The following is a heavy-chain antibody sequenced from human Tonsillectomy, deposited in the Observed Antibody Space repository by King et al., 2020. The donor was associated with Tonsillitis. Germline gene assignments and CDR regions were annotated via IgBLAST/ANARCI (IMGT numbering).Heavy chain of an antibody. Sequence: VQLVEAGGDLLQPGGSLRLSVAASGFTFSSHAMSWVRQAPGKGWEWVSAIMGGGDAIGSADSVKGRFTLSSDNSKKTGSLQMNSLRAEDTAGYFCAKTPMITFGGIIGTFDFWGQGTLVTVSS. CDR2: IMGGGDAI. CDR3: AKTPMITFGGIIGTFDF. D-gene: IGHD3-16*02. V-gene: IGHV3-23*04. J-gene: IGHJ4*02. CDR1: GFTFSSHA.